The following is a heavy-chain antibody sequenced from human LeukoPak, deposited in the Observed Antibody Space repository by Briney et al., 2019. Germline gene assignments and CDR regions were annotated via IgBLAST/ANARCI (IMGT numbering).Heavy chain of an antibody. CDR1: GFTFSSYS. CDR2: INWNGGTT. D-gene: IGHD6-13*01. J-gene: IGHJ6*03. CDR3: ARASYSSSPGDYYYYYMDV. V-gene: IGHV3-20*04. Sequence: PGGSLRLSCAASGFTFSSYSMNWVRQAPGKGLEWVSGINWNGGTTGYADSVKGRFTISRDNAKNSLYLQMNSLRAEDTALYYCARASYSSSPGDYYYYYMDVWGKGTTVTVSS.